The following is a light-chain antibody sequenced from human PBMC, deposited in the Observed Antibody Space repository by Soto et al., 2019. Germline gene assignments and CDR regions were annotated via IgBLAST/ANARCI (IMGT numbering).Light chain of an antibody. CDR2: DVS. J-gene: IGLJ1*01. CDR3: SSYTSSSTL. V-gene: IGLV2-14*01. CDR1: SSDVGGYNY. Sequence: QSVLTQPASVSGSPGQSSTISCTGTSSDVGGYNYVSWYQQHPGKAPKLMIYDVSNRPSGVSNRFSGSKSGNTASLTISGLQAEDEADYYCSSYTSSSTLFGTGTKV.